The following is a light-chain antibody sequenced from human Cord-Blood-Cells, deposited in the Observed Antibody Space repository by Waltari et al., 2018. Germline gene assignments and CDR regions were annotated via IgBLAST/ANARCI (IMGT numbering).Light chain of an antibody. J-gene: IGLJ3*02. V-gene: IGLV2-23*01. Sequence: QSALTQPASVSGYPGQSITISCTGTSSDVGSYNLVSWYQQHPGKAPKLMIYEGSKRPSGVSNRFSGSKSGNTASLTISGLQAEDEADYYCCSYAGSLVFGGGTKLTVL. CDR3: CSYAGSLV. CDR1: SSDVGSYNL. CDR2: EGS.